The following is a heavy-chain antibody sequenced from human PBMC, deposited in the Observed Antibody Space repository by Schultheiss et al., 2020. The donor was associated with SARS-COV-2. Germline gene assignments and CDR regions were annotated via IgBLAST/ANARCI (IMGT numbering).Heavy chain of an antibody. CDR2: IYHSGST. J-gene: IGHJ4*02. Sequence: SETLSLTCAVYGGSFSGYYWSWIRQPPGKGLEWIGSIYHSGSTYYNPSLKSRVTISVDTSKNQFSLKLSSVTAADTAVYFCARVRGSSEFDYWGRGTLVTVSS. D-gene: IGHD1-26*01. V-gene: IGHV4-34*01. CDR3: ARVRGSSEFDY. CDR1: GGSFSGYY.